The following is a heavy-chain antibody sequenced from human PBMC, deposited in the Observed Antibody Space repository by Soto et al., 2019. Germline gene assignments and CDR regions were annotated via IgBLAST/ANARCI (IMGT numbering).Heavy chain of an antibody. J-gene: IGHJ2*01. V-gene: IGHV3-23*01. CDR2: ISGSGGST. Sequence: GGSLRLSCAASGFTFSSYAMSWVRQAPGKGLEWVSAISGSGGSTYYADSVKGRFTISRDNSKNTLYLQMNSLRAEDTAVYYCAKTSSWYGTYWYFDLWGRGTLVTVSS. D-gene: IGHD6-13*01. CDR3: AKTSSWYGTYWYFDL. CDR1: GFTFSSYA.